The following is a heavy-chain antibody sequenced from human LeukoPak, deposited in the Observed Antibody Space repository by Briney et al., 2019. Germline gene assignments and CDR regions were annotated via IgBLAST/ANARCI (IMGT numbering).Heavy chain of an antibody. CDR3: AKQLGYCSDGSCYFPY. D-gene: IGHD2-15*01. J-gene: IGHJ4*02. CDR1: GFPFGTSA. CDR2: ISNNGGYT. V-gene: IGHV3-23*01. Sequence: GGSLRLSCAASGFPFGTSAMSWVRQAPGKGLDWVSAISNNGGYTYYADSVQGRFTISRDNSKSTLCLQMNSLRAEDTAVYYCAKQLGYCSDGSCYFPYWGQGTLVTVSS.